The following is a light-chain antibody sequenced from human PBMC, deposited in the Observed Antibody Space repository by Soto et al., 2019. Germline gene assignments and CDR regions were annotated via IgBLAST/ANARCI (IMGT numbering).Light chain of an antibody. V-gene: IGLV1-44*01. CDR1: SSNIGSNT. CDR3: AAWDDSLNGPV. Sequence: QSALTQPPSASGTPGQRVTISCSGSSSNIGSNTVNWYQQLPGTAPKLLIYSSNQRPSGVPDRFSGSKSGTSASLAISGLQSEDEADYYCAAWDDSLNGPVFGTGTKLTVL. J-gene: IGLJ1*01. CDR2: SSN.